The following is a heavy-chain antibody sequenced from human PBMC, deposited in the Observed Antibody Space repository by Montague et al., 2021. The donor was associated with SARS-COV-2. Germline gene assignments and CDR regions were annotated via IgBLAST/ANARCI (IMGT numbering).Heavy chain of an antibody. CDR3: ARDGGNDGFDL. J-gene: IGHJ3*01. CDR1: GGSIGAYY. CDR2: IDNSGST. V-gene: IGHV4-59*01. D-gene: IGHD1-26*01. Sequence: SETLSLTCTASGGSIGAYYWSWIRQPPGKGLEWIGYIDNSGSTNHNPSLESRVTTLVDASKNQFSLKLNSVTAADTAVYYCARDGGNDGFDLWGRGTMVTVSS.